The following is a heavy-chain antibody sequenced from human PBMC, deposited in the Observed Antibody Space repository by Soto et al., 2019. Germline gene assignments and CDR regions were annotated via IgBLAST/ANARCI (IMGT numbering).Heavy chain of an antibody. V-gene: IGHV3-11*01. CDR1: GLTFSDCY. J-gene: IGHJ6*02. D-gene: IGHD3-10*01. CDR3: ASIRFGEWGYAMDV. Sequence: QVQLVESGGGLVKPGGSLRLSCAASGLTFSDCYMNWIRQAPGKGLEWVSYISSSGSSINYAGSVKGRFTISRDNAKNSLYLQMNSLRDEDAAIYYCASIRFGEWGYAMDVWGQGTTVTVSS. CDR2: ISSSGSSI.